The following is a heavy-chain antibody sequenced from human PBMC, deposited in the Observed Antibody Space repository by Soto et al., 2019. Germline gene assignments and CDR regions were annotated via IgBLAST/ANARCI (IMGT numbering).Heavy chain of an antibody. CDR3: AREWPTEGDTKIDY. CDR2: IIPILGIA. D-gene: IGHD2-8*01. V-gene: IGHV1-69*08. CDR1: GGTFSSYT. Sequence: QVQLVQSGAEVKKPGSSVKVSCKASGGTFSSYTISWVRQAPGQGLEWMGRIIPILGIANYAQKFQGRVRITADKSTSTAYMELSSLRSEDTAVYYCAREWPTEGDTKIDYWGQGTLVTVSS. J-gene: IGHJ4*02.